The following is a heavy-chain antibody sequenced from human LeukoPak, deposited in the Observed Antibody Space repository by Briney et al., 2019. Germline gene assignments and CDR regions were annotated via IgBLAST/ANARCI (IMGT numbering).Heavy chain of an antibody. V-gene: IGHV1-69*13. Sequence: VASVKVSCKASGGTFSSYAISWVRQAPGQGLEWMGGIIPIFGTANYAQKFQGRVTITADESTSTAYMELSSLRSEDTAVYYCARDFKGYSYGYDYWGQGTLVTVSS. CDR2: IIPIFGTA. D-gene: IGHD5-18*01. CDR1: GGTFSSYA. CDR3: ARDFKGYSYGYDY. J-gene: IGHJ4*02.